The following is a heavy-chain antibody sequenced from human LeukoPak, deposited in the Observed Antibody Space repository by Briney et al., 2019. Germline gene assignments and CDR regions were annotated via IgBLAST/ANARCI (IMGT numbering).Heavy chain of an antibody. CDR3: ARLDMVRGAPFDY. V-gene: IGHV4-59*01. D-gene: IGHD3-10*01. CDR2: IYYSGST. Sequence: PSETLSLTCTVSGGSISSYYWSWIRQPPGKGLEWIGYIYYSGSTNYNPSLKSRVTISVDTSKNQFSLKLSSVTAADTAVYYCARLDMVRGAPFDYWGQGTLVTVSP. J-gene: IGHJ4*02. CDR1: GGSISSYY.